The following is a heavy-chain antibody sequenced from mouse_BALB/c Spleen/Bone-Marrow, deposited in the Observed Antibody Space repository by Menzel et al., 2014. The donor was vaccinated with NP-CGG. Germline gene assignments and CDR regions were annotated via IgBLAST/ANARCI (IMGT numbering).Heavy chain of an antibody. CDR3: ARFDGYDVGFAY. CDR1: GYTFTSYW. D-gene: IGHD2-2*01. V-gene: IGHV1S5*01. Sequence: QVQLQQLGSELVRPGASVKLSCKASGYTFTSYWMHWVKQRPGQGLEWIGNIYPGSGTAKYDEKFKNKATLTVDTSSSTAYMQLSSLTSEDSAVYYCARFDGYDVGFAYWGQGTLVTVS. CDR2: IYPGSGTA. J-gene: IGHJ3*01.